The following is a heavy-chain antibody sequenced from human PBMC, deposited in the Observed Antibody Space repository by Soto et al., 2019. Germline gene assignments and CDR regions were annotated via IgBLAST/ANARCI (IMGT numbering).Heavy chain of an antibody. CDR2: ISYDGSNK. V-gene: IGHV3-30*18. Sequence: GGSLRLSCAASGFTFSSYGMHWVRQAPGKGLEWVAVISYDGSNKYYADSVKGRFTISRDNSKNTLYLQMNSLRAEDTAVYYCAKEPQFDHSSSWYYYYYGMDVWGQGTTVTVSS. CDR3: AKEPQFDHSSSWYYYYYGMDV. CDR1: GFTFSSYG. D-gene: IGHD6-13*01. J-gene: IGHJ6*02.